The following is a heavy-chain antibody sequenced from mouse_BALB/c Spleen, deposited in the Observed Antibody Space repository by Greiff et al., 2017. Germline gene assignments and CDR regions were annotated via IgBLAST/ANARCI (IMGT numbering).Heavy chain of an antibody. CDR3: ARDEYDGGYYDAMDY. V-gene: IGHV1S56*01. Sequence: VQLQQSGPELVKPGASVRISCKASGYTFTSYYIHWVKQRPGPGLEWIGWIYPGNVNTKYNEKFKGKATLTADKSSSTAYMQLSSLTSEDSAVYFCARDEYDGGYYDAMDYWGQGTSVTVSS. CDR2: IYPGNVNT. J-gene: IGHJ4*01. D-gene: IGHD2-4*01. CDR1: GYTFTSYY.